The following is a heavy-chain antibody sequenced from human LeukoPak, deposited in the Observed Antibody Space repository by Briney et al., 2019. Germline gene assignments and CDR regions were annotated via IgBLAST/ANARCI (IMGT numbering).Heavy chain of an antibody. CDR2: ISDSDGST. CDR3: AKVLLCGGDCYSFDY. Sequence: GGSLRLSCAASGSTFSGYVMSWVRQAPGKGLEWVAAISDSDGSTYYPDSVKGRFTISRDNSKNTLYLQMNSLRAEDTAIYYCAKVLLCGGDCYSFDYWGQGTLVTVSS. D-gene: IGHD2-21*02. CDR1: GSTFSGYV. V-gene: IGHV3-23*01. J-gene: IGHJ4*02.